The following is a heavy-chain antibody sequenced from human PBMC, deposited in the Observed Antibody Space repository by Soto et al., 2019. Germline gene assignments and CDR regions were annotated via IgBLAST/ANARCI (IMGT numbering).Heavy chain of an antibody. CDR2: IYYSGST. CDR1: GGSISSRYY. D-gene: IGHD3-22*01. V-gene: IGHV4-39*01. CDR3: ARLFYDSSGFDY. Sequence: QLQLQESGPGLVKPSETLSLTCTVSGGSISSRYYWGWIRQSPGKGLEWIANIYYSGSTYYNPSLKSRVTISVDTSKNQFSLTLNSVTAADTSVYYCARLFYDSSGFDYWGQGTLVTVTS. J-gene: IGHJ4*02.